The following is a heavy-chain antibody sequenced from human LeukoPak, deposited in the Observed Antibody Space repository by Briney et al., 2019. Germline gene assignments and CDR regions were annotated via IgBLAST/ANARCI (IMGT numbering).Heavy chain of an antibody. D-gene: IGHD2-21*02. CDR3: ASHSGDSALWDY. CDR2: IYYSGST. Sequence: SETLSLTCTVSGGSISSSRYYWGWIRQPPGQGLEWLGSIYYSGSTYYNPSLKSRVTISVDTSKNQFSLKLSSVTAADTAVYYCASHSGDSALWDYWGQGTLVTVSS. J-gene: IGHJ4*02. V-gene: IGHV4-39*01. CDR1: GGSISSSRYY.